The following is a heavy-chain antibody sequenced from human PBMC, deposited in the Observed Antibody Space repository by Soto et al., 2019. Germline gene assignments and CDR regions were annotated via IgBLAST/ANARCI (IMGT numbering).Heavy chain of an antibody. Sequence: QVQLVQSETAVKKPASSVKVSCKASGGTFNIYTIIWVRQAPGQGLEWMGRLLPLLTTTNYAQVFQRRVTLTADTATTIAHQEPKSLTSEDMAMYYSAPGSRSGEACDIWGQGTLVTVSS. CDR2: LLPLLTTT. D-gene: IGHD6-13*01. CDR3: APGSRSGEACDI. CDR1: GGTFNIYT. J-gene: IGHJ3*02. V-gene: IGHV1-69*08.